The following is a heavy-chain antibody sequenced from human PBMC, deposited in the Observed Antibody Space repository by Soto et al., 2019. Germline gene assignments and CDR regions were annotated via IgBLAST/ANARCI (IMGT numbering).Heavy chain of an antibody. Sequence: SETLSLTCTVSGGSISSYYWSWIRQPPGKGLEWIGYIYYSGSTNYNPSLKSRVTISVDTSKNQFSLKLSSVTAADTAVYYCASGLDSYGYRYYLDYWGQGTLVTVSS. D-gene: IGHD5-18*01. CDR3: ASGLDSYGYRYYLDY. V-gene: IGHV4-59*01. J-gene: IGHJ4*02. CDR1: GGSISSYY. CDR2: IYYSGST.